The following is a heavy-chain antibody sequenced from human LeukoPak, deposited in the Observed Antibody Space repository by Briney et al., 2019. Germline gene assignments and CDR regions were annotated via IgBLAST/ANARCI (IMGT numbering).Heavy chain of an antibody. CDR1: GFTFSSYG. J-gene: IGHJ4*02. CDR3: ARFPTNCTNGVCYFFDY. Sequence: GGSLRLSCAASGFTFSSYGMHWVRQAPGKGLEWVAVIWYDGSNKYYADSVKGRFTISRDNSKNTLYLQMNSLRAEDTAVYYCARFPTNCTNGVCYFFDYWGQGTLVTVSS. V-gene: IGHV3-33*01. D-gene: IGHD2-8*01. CDR2: IWYDGSNK.